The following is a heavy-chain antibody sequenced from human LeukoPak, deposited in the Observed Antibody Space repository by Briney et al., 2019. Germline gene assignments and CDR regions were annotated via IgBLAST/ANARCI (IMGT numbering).Heavy chain of an antibody. D-gene: IGHD3-9*01. CDR2: FEREEGET. V-gene: IGHV1-24*01. CDR3: ATGSYYDILTGYHSAGSDHFYYYYMDV. CDR1: GYSLSELS. Sequence: ASAKVSCKVSGYSLSELSMHWVRQAPGKGLEWMGGFEREEGETIYAQKFQGRVTMTEDTSTHTAYMELSSLRSEDTALYYCATGSYYDILTGYHSAGSDHFYYYYMDVWGKGTTVTVSS. J-gene: IGHJ6*03.